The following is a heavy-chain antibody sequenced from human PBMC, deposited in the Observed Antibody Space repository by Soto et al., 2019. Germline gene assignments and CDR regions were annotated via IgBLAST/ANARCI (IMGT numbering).Heavy chain of an antibody. J-gene: IGHJ5*02. CDR2: IYYSGST. Sequence: QVQLQESGPGLVKPSETLSLTCTVSGGSISSYYWSWIRQPPGKGLEWIGYIYYSGSTNYDPALKIRVTISGDTPKNQFSLKLSSVTAADTAVYYCARVITIFGVVIYNWFDPWGQGTLVTVSS. V-gene: IGHV4-59*01. CDR1: GGSISSYY. CDR3: ARVITIFGVVIYNWFDP. D-gene: IGHD3-3*01.